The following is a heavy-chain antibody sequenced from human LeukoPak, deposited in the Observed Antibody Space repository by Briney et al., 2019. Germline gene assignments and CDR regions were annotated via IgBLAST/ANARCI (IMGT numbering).Heavy chain of an antibody. CDR2: MNPNSNQR. Sequence: VASVKVSCKASGYTLTTYDMNWVRQAPGQGLEWGGWMNPNSNQRAFAQKFQGRITMTRDTSISISYMELSSLTSEDTAVYYCARGLGPRTNYYYLDYWGQGTLLIVSS. V-gene: IGHV1-8*01. CDR3: ARGLGPRTNYYYLDY. CDR1: GYTLTTYD. J-gene: IGHJ4*02. D-gene: IGHD5-24*01.